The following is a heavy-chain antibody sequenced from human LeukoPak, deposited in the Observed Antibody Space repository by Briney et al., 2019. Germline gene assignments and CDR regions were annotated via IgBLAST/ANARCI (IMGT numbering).Heavy chain of an antibody. Sequence: PGGSLRLSCAASGFTFSGYWMNWGRQAPGKGLEWVANIKQDGSEKYYVDSVKGRFTISRDNAENSLDLQMNSLRAEDTAVYYCARADWGSVDYWGQGTLVTVSS. V-gene: IGHV3-7*01. CDR3: ARADWGSVDY. D-gene: IGHD7-27*01. CDR2: IKQDGSEK. J-gene: IGHJ4*02. CDR1: GFTFSGYW.